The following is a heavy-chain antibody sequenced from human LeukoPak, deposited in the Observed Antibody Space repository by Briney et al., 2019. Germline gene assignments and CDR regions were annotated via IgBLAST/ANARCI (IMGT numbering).Heavy chain of an antibody. V-gene: IGHV3-9*01. CDR1: GFTFDDYA. CDR2: ISWNSGSI. Sequence: GGSLRLSCAASGFTFDDYAMHWVRQAPGKGLEWVSGISWNSGSIGYADSVKGRFTISRDNAKNSLYLQMNSLRAEDTALYYCAKDSDERFGKLSAEYFQHWGQGTLVTVSS. D-gene: IGHD3-10*01. CDR3: AKDSDERFGKLSAEYFQH. J-gene: IGHJ1*01.